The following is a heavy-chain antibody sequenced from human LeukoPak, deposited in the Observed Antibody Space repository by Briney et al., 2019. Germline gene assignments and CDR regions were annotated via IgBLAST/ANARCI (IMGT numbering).Heavy chain of an antibody. V-gene: IGHV3-30*18. D-gene: IGHD3-22*01. CDR1: GFTFSSYG. J-gene: IGHJ1*01. Sequence: GGSLRLSCAASGFTFSSYGMHWVRQAPGKGLEWVAVISYDGSNKYYADSVKGRFTISRDNSKNTLYLQMNSLRAEDTAVYYCAKAGVYYYDSSGYYYSEFFQHWGQGTLVTVSS. CDR3: AKAGVYYYDSSGYYYSEFFQH. CDR2: ISYDGSNK.